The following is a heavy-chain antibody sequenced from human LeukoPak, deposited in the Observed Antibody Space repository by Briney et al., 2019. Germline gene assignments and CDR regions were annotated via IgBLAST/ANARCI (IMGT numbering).Heavy chain of an antibody. CDR2: INAGNGNT. D-gene: IGHD3/OR15-3a*01. V-gene: IGHV1-3*01. Sequence: GASVKVSCKASGYTFTSYAMHWVRQAPGQRLEWMGWINAGNGNTKYSQKFQGRVTITRDTSASTAYMELSSLGSEDTAVYYCARESLDWGNHLDYWGQGTLVTVSS. CDR3: ARESLDWGNHLDY. CDR1: GYTFTSYA. J-gene: IGHJ4*02.